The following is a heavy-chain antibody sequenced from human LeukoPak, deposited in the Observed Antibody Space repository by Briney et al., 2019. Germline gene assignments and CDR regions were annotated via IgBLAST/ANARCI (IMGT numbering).Heavy chain of an antibody. Sequence: SQTLSLTCAVSGGSISSGSSYWSWIRQPAGKGLEWIGRLYTSGSTNYNPSLKSRVTISVDTSENQFSLRLSSVTAADTAVYYCARRVGRWFGERAYYYNYMDVWGKGTTVTISS. CDR3: ARRVGRWFGERAYYYNYMDV. V-gene: IGHV4-61*02. J-gene: IGHJ6*03. CDR2: LYTSGST. D-gene: IGHD3-10*01. CDR1: GGSISSGSSY.